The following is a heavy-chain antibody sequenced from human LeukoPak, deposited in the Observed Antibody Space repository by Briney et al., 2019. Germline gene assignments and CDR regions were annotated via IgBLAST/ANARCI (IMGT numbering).Heavy chain of an antibody. Sequence: SETLSLTCTVSGGSISSGDYYWSWLRQPPGKGLEWIGYIYYSGSTYYNPSPKSRVTISVDTSKNQFSLKPSSVTAADTAVYYCAREPLFEYGSGSYYDYRGQGTLVTVSS. CDR1: GGSISSGDYY. V-gene: IGHV4-30-4*01. J-gene: IGHJ4*02. D-gene: IGHD3-10*01. CDR3: AREPLFEYGSGSYYDY. CDR2: IYYSGST.